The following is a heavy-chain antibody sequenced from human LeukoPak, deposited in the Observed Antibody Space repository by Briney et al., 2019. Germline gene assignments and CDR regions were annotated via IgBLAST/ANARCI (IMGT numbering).Heavy chain of an antibody. CDR3: TAAGHKGSGWYSD. D-gene: IGHD6-19*01. CDR1: GFTFSSYA. J-gene: IGHJ4*02. Sequence: QPGGSLRLSCAASGFTFSSYAMSWVRQAPGKGLEWVSAISGSGGSTYYADSVKGRFTISRDNSKNTLYLQMNSLRAEDTAVYYCTAAGHKGSGWYSDWGQGTLVTVSS. V-gene: IGHV3-23*01. CDR2: ISGSGGST.